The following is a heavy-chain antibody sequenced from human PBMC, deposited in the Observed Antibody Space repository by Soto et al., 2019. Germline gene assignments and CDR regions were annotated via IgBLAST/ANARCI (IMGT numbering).Heavy chain of an antibody. CDR1: GGSFSGYY. CDR2: INHGGST. J-gene: IGHJ4*02. CDR3: ASGGQTIIPND. V-gene: IGHV4-34*02. D-gene: IGHD5-12*01. Sequence: QVQLRQWGAGLLKPSETLSLTCDVYGGSFSGYYWSWIRQPPGKGLDWIGEINHGGSTNYNPSLKSRVTISIDTSKNQFSLKLSSVTAADTAVYYCASGGQTIIPNDWGQGTLVTVSS.